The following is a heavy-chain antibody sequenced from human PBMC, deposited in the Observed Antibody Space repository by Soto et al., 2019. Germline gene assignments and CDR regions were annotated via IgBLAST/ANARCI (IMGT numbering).Heavy chain of an antibody. CDR3: AREFIGRLDFWSGYYPYYYYGMYV. J-gene: IGHJ6*02. D-gene: IGHD3-3*01. CDR2: IYYRGST. CDR1: GGSVSSGSYY. V-gene: IGHV4-61*01. Sequence: QVQLQESGPGLVKPSETLSLTCTVSGGSVSSGSYYWSWSRQPPGEGLEWIGYIYYRGSTNYNPSLMSRVTISGDTSKKQFSLKLSSVTAADTAVYYCAREFIGRLDFWSGYYPYYYYGMYVWGQGTTVTVSS.